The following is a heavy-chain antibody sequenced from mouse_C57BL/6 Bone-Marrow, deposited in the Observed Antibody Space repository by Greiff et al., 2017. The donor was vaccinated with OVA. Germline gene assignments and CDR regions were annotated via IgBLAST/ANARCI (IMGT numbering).Heavy chain of an antibody. CDR2: ISNGGGST. J-gene: IGHJ1*03. CDR1: GFTFSDYY. Sequence: EVKLVESGGGLVQPGGSLKLSCAASGFTFSDYYMYWVRQTPEKRLEWVAYISNGGGSTYYPDTVKGRFTISRDNAKNTLYLQMSRLKSEDTAMYYCARPALDYYGSSYGYFEVWGTGTTVTVSS. CDR3: ARPALDYYGSSYGYFEV. V-gene: IGHV5-12*01. D-gene: IGHD1-1*01.